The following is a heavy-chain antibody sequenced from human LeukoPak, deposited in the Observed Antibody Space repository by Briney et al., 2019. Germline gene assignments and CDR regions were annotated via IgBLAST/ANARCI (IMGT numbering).Heavy chain of an antibody. D-gene: IGHD3-10*01. CDR2: IPYDGNSE. Sequence: GGSLRLSCAASGFIFSNYAMHWVRQAPGKGLEWVAFIPYDGNSEYYADSVKGRFTISRDNAKNSLYLQMNSLRAEDTAVYYCARDIGVRSPYGMDVWGQGTTVTVSS. CDR3: ARDIGVRSPYGMDV. CDR1: GFIFSNYA. V-gene: IGHV3-30*02. J-gene: IGHJ6*02.